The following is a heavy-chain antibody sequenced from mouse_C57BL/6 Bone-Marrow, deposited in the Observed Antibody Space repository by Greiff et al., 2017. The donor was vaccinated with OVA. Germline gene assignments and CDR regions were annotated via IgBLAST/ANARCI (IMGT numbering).Heavy chain of an antibody. D-gene: IGHD4-1*01. V-gene: IGHV2-5*01. Sequence: QVQLQQSGPGLVQPSQSLSITCTVSGFSLTSYGVHWVRQSPGKGLEWLGVIWRGGSTDYNAAFMSRLSITKDNSKSQVFFKMKSRQADDTDRYYCDKNPNWEGDYDAMDDWGQGTSVTVTS. J-gene: IGHJ4*01. CDR3: DKNPNWEGDYDAMDD. CDR1: GFSLTSYG. CDR2: IWRGGST.